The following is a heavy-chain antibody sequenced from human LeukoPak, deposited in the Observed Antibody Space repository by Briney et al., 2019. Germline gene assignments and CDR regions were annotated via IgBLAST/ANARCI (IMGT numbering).Heavy chain of an antibody. CDR1: GFTFSSYG. Sequence: GSLRLSCAASGFTFSSYGMHWVRQAPGKGLEWVAFIRYDGSNKYYADSVKGRFTISRDNSKNTLYLQMNSLRAEDTAVYYCARDKGTSCLSSFDYWGQGTLVTVSS. D-gene: IGHD6-6*01. V-gene: IGHV3-30*02. J-gene: IGHJ4*02. CDR2: IRYDGSNK. CDR3: ARDKGTSCLSSFDY.